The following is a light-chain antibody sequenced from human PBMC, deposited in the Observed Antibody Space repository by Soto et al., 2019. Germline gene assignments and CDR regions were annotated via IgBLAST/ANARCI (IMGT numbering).Light chain of an antibody. V-gene: IGKV3-20*01. CDR2: SAS. J-gene: IGKJ1*01. CDR3: QQYSGSPGT. CDR1: QTVTGNY. Sequence: EIWLFQSPGTLTLSPGDKNTVSSRSSQTVTGNYLAWYHQKPGQAPRLLIHSASSRATGIPDRFTASGSGTHFRSTVRRVEFEDCGVYYCQQYSGSPGTFGQGTKVDVK.